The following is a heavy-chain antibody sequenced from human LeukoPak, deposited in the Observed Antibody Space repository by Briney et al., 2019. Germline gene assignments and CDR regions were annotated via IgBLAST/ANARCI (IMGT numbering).Heavy chain of an antibody. CDR3: ARVPYYHDSSGYYYAYFDY. J-gene: IGHJ4*02. V-gene: IGHV4-59*01. CDR2: IYYSGGT. CDR1: GGSISTYY. Sequence: SETLSLTCTVSGGSISTYYWNWIRQPPGKGLEWIGFIYYSGGTSYNPSLKSRVTISVDTSTNQFSLKLSSVTAADTAVYYCARVPYYHDSSGYYYAYFDYWGQGTLVTVSS. D-gene: IGHD3-22*01.